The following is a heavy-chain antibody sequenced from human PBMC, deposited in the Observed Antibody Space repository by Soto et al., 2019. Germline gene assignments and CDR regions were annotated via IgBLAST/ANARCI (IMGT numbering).Heavy chain of an antibody. CDR1: GYSFTSYW. V-gene: IGHV5-10-1*01. J-gene: IGHJ6*02. CDR3: ARGAGISPSHYYYGMDV. CDR2: IDPSDSYT. D-gene: IGHD6-19*01. Sequence: PGESLKISCKGSGYSFTSYWISWVRQMPGKGLEWMGRIDPSDSYTSYSPSFQGHVTISADKSISTAYLQWSSLKASDTAMYYCARGAGISPSHYYYGMDVWGQGTTVTVSS.